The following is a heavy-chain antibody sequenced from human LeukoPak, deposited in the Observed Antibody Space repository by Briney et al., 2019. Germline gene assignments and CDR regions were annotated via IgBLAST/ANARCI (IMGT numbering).Heavy chain of an antibody. CDR1: GFTFSSYA. CDR3: AKGELYYYGSGSYRLDY. CDR2: IGGSGGST. Sequence: PGGSLRLSCAASGFTFSSYAMSWVRQAPGKGLEWVSAIGGSGGSTYYADSVKGRFTISRDNSKNTLYLQMNSLRAEDTAVYYCAKGELYYYGSGSYRLDYWGQGTLVTVSS. D-gene: IGHD3-10*01. J-gene: IGHJ4*02. V-gene: IGHV3-23*01.